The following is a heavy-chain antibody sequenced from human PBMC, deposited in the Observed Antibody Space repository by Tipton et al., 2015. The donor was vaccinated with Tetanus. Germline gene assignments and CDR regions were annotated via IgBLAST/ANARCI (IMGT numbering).Heavy chain of an antibody. CDR1: GGSITKDY. V-gene: IGHV4-59*01. CDR2: ISHSGSP. Sequence: TLSLTCNVSGGSITKDYWSWIRQSPGKTLEWIDYISHSGSPNYNPSLKSRATVSVDTSKNQFSLDLTSVTAADTGVYYCAGSQWLDGFIFDYWGQGSLVTVAS. CDR3: AGSQWLDGFIFDY. D-gene: IGHD6-19*01. J-gene: IGHJ4*02.